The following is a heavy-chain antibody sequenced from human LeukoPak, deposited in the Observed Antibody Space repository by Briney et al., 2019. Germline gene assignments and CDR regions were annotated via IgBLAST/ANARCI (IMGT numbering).Heavy chain of an antibody. Sequence: GRSLRLSCAASGFTFSIYGMHWVRQAPGKGLECLVAISSDGNGIYYADSMRGRFTISRDNSRNTVSLQMNSLRAEDTAVYYCAKRGHYSSSWYHYFDYWGQGTLVTVSS. D-gene: IGHD6-13*01. V-gene: IGHV3-30*18. CDR1: GFTFSIYG. J-gene: IGHJ4*02. CDR2: ISSDGNGI. CDR3: AKRGHYSSSWYHYFDY.